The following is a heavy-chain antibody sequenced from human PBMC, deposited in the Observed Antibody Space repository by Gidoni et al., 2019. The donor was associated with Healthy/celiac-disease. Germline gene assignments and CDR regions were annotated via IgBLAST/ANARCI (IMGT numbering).Heavy chain of an antibody. J-gene: IGHJ4*02. D-gene: IGHD3-22*01. CDR2: INHSGST. CDR1: GGSFSGYY. V-gene: IGHV4-34*01. CDR3: AGVYYYDSSGRFFDY. Sequence: QVQLQQWGAGLLKPSETLSLTCAVYGGSFSGYYWSWIRQPPGKGLEWIGEINHSGSTNYNPSLKSRVTISVDTSKNQFSLKLSSVTAADTAVYYCAGVYYYDSSGRFFDYWGQGTLVTVSS.